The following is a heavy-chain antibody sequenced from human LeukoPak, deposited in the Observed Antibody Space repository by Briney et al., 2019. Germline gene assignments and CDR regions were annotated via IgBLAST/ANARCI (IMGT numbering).Heavy chain of an antibody. CDR3: ARVKTMIIVVSLFDY. J-gene: IGHJ4*02. D-gene: IGHD3-22*01. CDR1: GYTFTGCY. V-gene: IGHV1-2*02. Sequence: ASVKVSCKASGYTFTGCYMHWVRQAPGQGLEWMGWINPNSGGTNYAQQFQGRLTMTRDTSISTAYMELSRLRSDDTAVYYCARVKTMIIVVSLFDYWGQGTLVTVSS. CDR2: INPNSGGT.